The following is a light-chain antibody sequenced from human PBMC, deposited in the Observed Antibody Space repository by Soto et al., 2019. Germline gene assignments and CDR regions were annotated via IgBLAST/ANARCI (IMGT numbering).Light chain of an antibody. Sequence: EIVLTQSPGTLSLSPGERATLSCRASESDSTNYLAWYQQKPGQAPRLLIYGASSRATGIPDRFSGSGSGADFSLTINRLEPEDFAVYYCQQYGSVPLTFGGGTKVEIK. CDR3: QQYGSVPLT. V-gene: IGKV3-20*01. CDR1: ESDSTNY. J-gene: IGKJ4*01. CDR2: GAS.